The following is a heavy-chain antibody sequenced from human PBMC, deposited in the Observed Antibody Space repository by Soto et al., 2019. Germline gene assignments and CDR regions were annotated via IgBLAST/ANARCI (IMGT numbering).Heavy chain of an antibody. CDR3: SRALCCGGDCYSCYYYGMGF. J-gene: IGHJ6*02. V-gene: IGHV3-48*03. Sequence: GGSLRLSCAASGFTFSSYEMNWVRQAPGKGLEWVSYISSSGSTIYYADSVKGRFTISRDNAKNSLYLQMNSLRAEDTAVYCCSRALCCGGDCYSCYYYGMGFWGQGTTVTVSS. CDR1: GFTFSSYE. D-gene: IGHD2-21*02. CDR2: ISSSGSTI.